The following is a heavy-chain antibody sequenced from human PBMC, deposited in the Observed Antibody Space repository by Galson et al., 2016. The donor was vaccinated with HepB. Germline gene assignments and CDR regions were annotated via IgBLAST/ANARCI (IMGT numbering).Heavy chain of an antibody. Sequence: SLRLSCAASGFTLSSYGMHWARQAPGKGLEWVAVIWYAGNNKYYADSVKGRFTISRDNSKNTLYLQMNSLRAEDTAFYYCAKDSRLRRFDYYYGMDVWGQGTTVTVSS. CDR2: IWYAGNNK. J-gene: IGHJ6*02. D-gene: IGHD2/OR15-2a*01. V-gene: IGHV3-33*06. CDR3: AKDSRLRRFDYYYGMDV. CDR1: GFTLSSYG.